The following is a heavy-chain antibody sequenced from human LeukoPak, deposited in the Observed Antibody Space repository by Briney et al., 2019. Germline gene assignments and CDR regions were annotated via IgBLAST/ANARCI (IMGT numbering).Heavy chain of an antibody. V-gene: IGHV4-59*04. CDR3: AVASGSYYNA. J-gene: IGHJ5*02. CDR2: IYHSGST. CDR1: GGSISSYY. D-gene: IGHD3-10*01. Sequence: SETLSLTCTVSGGSISSYYWSWIRQPPGKGLEWIGYIYHSGSTYYNPSLKSRVTISVDGSKNQFSLMLNSVTAADTAVYYCAVASGSYYNAWGQGTLVTVSS.